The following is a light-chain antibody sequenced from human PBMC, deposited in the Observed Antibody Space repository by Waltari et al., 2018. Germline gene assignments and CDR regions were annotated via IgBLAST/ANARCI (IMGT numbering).Light chain of an antibody. CDR3: QQYNYYPRT. Sequence: DIKMTQSPSSLSASVGDRVTITCRASQDVNHYLAWFQQKPGQAPKSLIYAASSLQSGVPSKFSGSGSGTDFTLTISSLQPEDFATYYCQQYNYYPRTFGQGTKVEIK. CDR2: AAS. CDR1: QDVNHY. V-gene: IGKV1-16*02. J-gene: IGKJ1*01.